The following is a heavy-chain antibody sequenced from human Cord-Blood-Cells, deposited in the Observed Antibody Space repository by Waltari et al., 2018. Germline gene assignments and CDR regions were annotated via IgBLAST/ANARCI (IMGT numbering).Heavy chain of an antibody. D-gene: IGHD7-27*01. V-gene: IGHV6-1*01. Sequence: QVQLQQSGPGLVKPSQTLVLTCAIAGDSVASNRSAWNWSRQSPSRGLEWLGRTYYRSKWYNDYAVSVKSRITINPDTSKNQFSLQLNSVTPEDTAVYYCARELGKGNWYFDLWGRGTLVTVSS. J-gene: IGHJ2*01. CDR2: TYYRSKWYN. CDR3: ARELGKGNWYFDL. CDR1: GDSVASNRSA.